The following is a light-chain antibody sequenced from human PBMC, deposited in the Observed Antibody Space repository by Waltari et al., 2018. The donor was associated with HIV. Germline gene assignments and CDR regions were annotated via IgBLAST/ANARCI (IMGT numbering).Light chain of an antibody. Sequence: EVVLTQSPGNLSLSPEERATLPCRASQSVISNYLAWYQQTPGQAPRPLIYGASSRATGIPDRFSGSESGTEFTLTISRLEPEDFAVYYCQQYAASPFTFGGGTKLEIK. CDR3: QQYAASPFT. J-gene: IGKJ4*01. CDR2: GAS. V-gene: IGKV3-20*01. CDR1: QSVISNY.